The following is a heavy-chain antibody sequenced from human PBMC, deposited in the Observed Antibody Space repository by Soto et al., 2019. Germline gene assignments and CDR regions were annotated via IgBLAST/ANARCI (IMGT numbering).Heavy chain of an antibody. CDR2: IIPLFGTA. Sequence: QVQLVQSGAEVKKPGASVKVSCKASGGTFSTYDICWVRQSPGQGLEWMGGIIPLFGTANYAQKFQGRATIIADESTRTAYMELRRLRSEDTAVYYCAINEGTDGYKFAYWGQGTLVTVSS. CDR1: GGTFSTYD. V-gene: IGHV1-69*01. CDR3: AINEGTDGYKFAY. J-gene: IGHJ4*02. D-gene: IGHD5-12*01.